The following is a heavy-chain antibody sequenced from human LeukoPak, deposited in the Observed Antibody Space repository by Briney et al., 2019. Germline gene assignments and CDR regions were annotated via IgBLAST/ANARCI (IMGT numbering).Heavy chain of an antibody. CDR1: GYTFTSYD. CDR3: GRVDMATTKDY. V-gene: IGHV1-8*01. D-gene: IGHD5-24*01. CDR2: MNPSSGNT. J-gene: IGHJ4*02. Sequence: ASVKVSCKASGYTFTSYDINWVRQATGQGLEWMGWMNPSSGNTGYAQKFQGRVTMTRNTSISTAYMELSSLRSEDTAVYYCGRVDMATTKDYWGQGTLVTVSS.